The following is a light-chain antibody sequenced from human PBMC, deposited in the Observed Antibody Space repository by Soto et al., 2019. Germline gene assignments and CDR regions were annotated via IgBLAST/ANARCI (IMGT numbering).Light chain of an antibody. V-gene: IGLV2-14*01. CDR3: SSYTTSSALV. CDR2: EVS. CDR1: SSDVGVYNY. Sequence: QSALTQPASVSGSPGQSITISSTGTSSDVGVYNYVPWFQQHPGKAPKLMIYEVSNRPSRVSDRFSGSKSGNTASLTISGLQGEDEADYYCSSYTTSSALVFGTGTKLTVL. J-gene: IGLJ1*01.